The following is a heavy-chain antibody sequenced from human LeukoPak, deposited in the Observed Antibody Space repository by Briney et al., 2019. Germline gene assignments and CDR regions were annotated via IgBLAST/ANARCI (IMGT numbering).Heavy chain of an antibody. D-gene: IGHD2/OR15-2a*01. J-gene: IGHJ2*01. CDR2: ICGSGDST. CDR1: GFTFSSYA. CDR3: ARNVSGQYFDI. V-gene: IGHV3-23*01. Sequence: GGSLTLSCAASGFTFSSYAMNWVRQAQRDVLDFISAICGSGDSTYYAGSVKGRFTISRDNSKNRLYLQMNSLRTEDTAVYGCARNVSGQYFDIWGRGTLVTVSS.